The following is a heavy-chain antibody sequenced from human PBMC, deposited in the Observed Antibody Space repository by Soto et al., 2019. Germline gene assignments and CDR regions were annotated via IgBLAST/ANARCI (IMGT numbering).Heavy chain of an antibody. Sequence: GGSLRLSCAASGFTVSGFAMSWVRQAPGKGLEWVSYITDSSDTVHYADSVRGRFTISRDNAESSLYLQMNSLRDEDTAVYFCARDFGHGYYLDYWGRGTLVTVSS. CDR2: ITDSSDTV. J-gene: IGHJ4*02. CDR3: ARDFGHGYYLDY. D-gene: IGHD3-3*01. V-gene: IGHV3-48*02. CDR1: GFTVSGFA.